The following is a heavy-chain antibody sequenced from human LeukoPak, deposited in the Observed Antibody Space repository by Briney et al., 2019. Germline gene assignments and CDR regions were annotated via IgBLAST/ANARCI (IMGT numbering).Heavy chain of an antibody. CDR2: IYHSGST. J-gene: IGHJ4*02. CDR1: GYSISSGYY. D-gene: IGHD6-19*01. CDR3: AREDGYSSGWGEY. Sequence: PSETLSLTCAVSGYSISSGYYWGWIRQPPGKGLEWIGSIYHSGSTYYNPSLKSRVTISVDTSKNLFSLKLSSVTAADTAVYYCAREDGYSSGWGEYWGQGTLVTVSS. V-gene: IGHV4-38-2*02.